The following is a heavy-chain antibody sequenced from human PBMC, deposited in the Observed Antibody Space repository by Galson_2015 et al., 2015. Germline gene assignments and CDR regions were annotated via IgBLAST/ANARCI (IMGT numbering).Heavy chain of an antibody. CDR1: GYTFTGYG. CDR2: ISANNGNT. V-gene: IGHV1-18*01. D-gene: IGHD3-10*01. CDR3: GRDQQPMVPDAPDY. J-gene: IGHJ4*02. Sequence: SVKVSCKASGYTFTGYGISWVRQAPGQGLEWMGWISANNGNTNYAQKLQGRVTMTTDTSTSTAYMELRSLRSDDTAVYYCGRDQQPMVPDAPDYWGQGTLVTVSS.